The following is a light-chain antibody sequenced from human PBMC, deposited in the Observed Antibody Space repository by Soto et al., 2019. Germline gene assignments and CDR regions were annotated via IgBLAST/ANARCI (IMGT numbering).Light chain of an antibody. CDR3: QKYNSAPLT. Sequence: IQVTQSPSSLSASLGDRVTLTCRANRAICVCLAWFQQQPGKVPKLLIYAASSLQSGVPSRFSGSGSGTDFTLTISSLQPEDIATYYCQKYNSAPLTFGGGTKV. V-gene: IGKV1-27*01. CDR1: RAICVC. CDR2: AAS. J-gene: IGKJ4*01.